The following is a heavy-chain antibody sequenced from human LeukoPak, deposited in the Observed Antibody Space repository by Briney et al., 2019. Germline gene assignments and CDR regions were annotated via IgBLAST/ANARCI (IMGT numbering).Heavy chain of an antibody. CDR1: GGSISSYY. J-gene: IGHJ3*02. CDR2: IYYSGST. V-gene: IGHV4-59*01. D-gene: IGHD5-18*01. CDR3: AVGYSYESDAFDI. Sequence: SETLSLTCTVSGGSISSYYWSWIRQPPGKGLERIGYIYYSGSTNYNPSLKSRVTISVDTSKNQFSLKLSSVTAADTAVYYCAVGYSYESDAFDIWGQGTMVTVSS.